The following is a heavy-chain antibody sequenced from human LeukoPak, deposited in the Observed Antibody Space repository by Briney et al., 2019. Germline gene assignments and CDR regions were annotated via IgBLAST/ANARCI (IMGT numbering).Heavy chain of an antibody. CDR1: GFTFSSYG. CDR3: AKDGVGDPFDY. V-gene: IGHV3-23*01. CDR2: ISGSGGST. Sequence: GGSLRLSCAASGFTFSSYGMSWVRQAPGKGLEWVSAISGSGGSTYYADSVKGRFTISGDNSKNTLYLQMNSLRAEDTAVYYCAKDGVGDPFDYWGQGTLVTVSS. J-gene: IGHJ4*02. D-gene: IGHD4-17*01.